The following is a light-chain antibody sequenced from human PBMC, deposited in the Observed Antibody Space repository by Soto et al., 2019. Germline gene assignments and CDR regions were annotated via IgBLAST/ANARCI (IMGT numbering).Light chain of an antibody. CDR3: CSDAVEPYV. CDR2: DVN. Sequence: QSVLTQPLSVSGSPGQSVTISCTGTSRDVGGYNFVSWYQQYPGKAPSLLIYDVNQRPPGVPGRFSGSKSGNTASLTISGLQAEDEADYYCCSDAVEPYVFGTGTVVTVL. V-gene: IGLV2-11*01. J-gene: IGLJ1*01. CDR1: SRDVGGYNF.